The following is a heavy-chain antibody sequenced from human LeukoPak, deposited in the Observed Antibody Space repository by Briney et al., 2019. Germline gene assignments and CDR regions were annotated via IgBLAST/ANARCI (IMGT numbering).Heavy chain of an antibody. CDR3: AKDVLDYGDYGFDY. Sequence: PGGSLRLSCAASVLTFSSYAMSLVRQAPGKGLEWVSAISGSGGSTYYADSVKGRFTISRDNSKNTLYLQMNSLRAEDTAVYYCAKDVLDYGDYGFDYWGQGTLVTVSS. D-gene: IGHD4-17*01. J-gene: IGHJ4*02. CDR1: VLTFSSYA. V-gene: IGHV3-23*01. CDR2: ISGSGGST.